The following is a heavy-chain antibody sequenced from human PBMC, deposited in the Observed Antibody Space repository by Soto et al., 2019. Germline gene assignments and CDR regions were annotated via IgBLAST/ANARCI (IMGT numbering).Heavy chain of an antibody. Sequence: QVQLVQSGAEVKKPGSSVKVSCKASGGTFSSYTISWVRQAPGQGLEWMGRIIPILGIANYAQKFQGRVTMTADKSTSTDYMELSSLRSEDTAVYYCARSPTWIQLWFFDYWGQGTLVTVSS. CDR1: GGTFSSYT. V-gene: IGHV1-69*02. J-gene: IGHJ4*02. D-gene: IGHD5-18*01. CDR3: ARSPTWIQLWFFDY. CDR2: IIPILGIA.